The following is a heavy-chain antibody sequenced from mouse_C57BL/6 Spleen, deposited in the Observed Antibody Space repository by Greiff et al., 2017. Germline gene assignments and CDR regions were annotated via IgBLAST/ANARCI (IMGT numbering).Heavy chain of an antibody. Sequence: EVKLVESGGDLVKPGGSLKLSCAASGFTFSSYGMSWVRQTPDKRLEWVATISSGGSYNYYPDSVKGRFTISRDNAKNTLYLQMSSLKSEDTAMYYCASLYSNYDYFDYWGQGTTLTVSS. J-gene: IGHJ2*01. CDR1: GFTFSSYG. V-gene: IGHV5-6*01. CDR2: ISSGGSYN. CDR3: ASLYSNYDYFDY. D-gene: IGHD2-5*01.